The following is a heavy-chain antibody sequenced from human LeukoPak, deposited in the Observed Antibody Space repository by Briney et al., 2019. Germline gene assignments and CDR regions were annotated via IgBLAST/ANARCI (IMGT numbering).Heavy chain of an antibody. CDR3: ASLSSYYDILTGYYNWFDP. CDR2: INPNSGGT. CDR1: GYTFTGYY. Sequence: VSVKVSCKASGYTFTGYYMHWVRQAPGQGLEWMGWINPNSGGTNYAQKFQGRVTMTRDTSISTAYMELSRLRSDDTAVYYCASLSSYYDILTGYYNWFDPWGQGTLVTVSS. J-gene: IGHJ5*02. V-gene: IGHV1-2*02. D-gene: IGHD3-9*01.